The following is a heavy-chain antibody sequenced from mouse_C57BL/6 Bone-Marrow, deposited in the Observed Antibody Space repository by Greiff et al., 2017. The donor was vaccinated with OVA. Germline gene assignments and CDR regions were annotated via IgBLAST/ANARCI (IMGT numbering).Heavy chain of an antibody. V-gene: IGHV14-2*01. CDR2: IDPEDGEP. CDR1: GFNIKDYY. CDR3: APHDDGSEGYAY. Sequence: EVQLQQSGAELVKPGASVKLSCTASGFNIKDYYMHWVKQRTEQGLEWIGRIDPEDGEPKYAPKFPGKATITPDPSSNTAYLQLSSLTDEDTDVYDWAPHDDGSEGYAYWGQGTLVTVSA. D-gene: IGHD1-1*01. J-gene: IGHJ3*01.